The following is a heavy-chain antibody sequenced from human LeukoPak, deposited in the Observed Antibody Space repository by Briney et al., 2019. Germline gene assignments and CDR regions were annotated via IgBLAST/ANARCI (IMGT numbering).Heavy chain of an antibody. Sequence: ASVKVSCKASGYTFTGYYMHWVRQAPGQGLEWMGWINPNSGSTNYAQKFQGRVTMTRDTSISTACMELRRLTADDTAVYYCVSRYSNNNWGQGTLVTVSS. CDR2: INPNSGST. J-gene: IGHJ4*02. CDR1: GYTFTGYY. CDR3: VSRYSNNN. V-gene: IGHV1-2*02. D-gene: IGHD5-12*01.